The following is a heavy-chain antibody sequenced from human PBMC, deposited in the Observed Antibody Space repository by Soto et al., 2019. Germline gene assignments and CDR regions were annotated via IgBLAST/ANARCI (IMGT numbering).Heavy chain of an antibody. D-gene: IGHD2-15*01. V-gene: IGHV1-18*01. Sequence: QVQLVQSGAEVKKPGASVKVSCKASGYTFTSYGISWVRQAPGQGLEWMGWISAYNGNTNYAQKLQSRVTMTTDTSTSTAYMELRSLRSDDTAVYYCARDGPIVVVVAATYYYYYGMDVWGQGTTVTVSS. CDR2: ISAYNGNT. J-gene: IGHJ6*02. CDR3: ARDGPIVVVVAATYYYYYGMDV. CDR1: GYTFTSYG.